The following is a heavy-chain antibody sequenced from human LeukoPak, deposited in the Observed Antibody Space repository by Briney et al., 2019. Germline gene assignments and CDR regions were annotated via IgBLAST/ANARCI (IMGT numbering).Heavy chain of an antibody. V-gene: IGHV1-46*01. CDR1: GYIFTNYY. Sequence: ASVKVSCKAAGYIFTNYYLHWVRQAPGQGLEWMGIINPGGGSTSYAQKFQGRVTMTRDTSTSTVYMELSSLRSEDTAVYYCTRADFGGKSDYYFYGSDVWGQGTTVTVSS. CDR3: TRADFGGKSDYYFYGSDV. CDR2: INPGGGST. D-gene: IGHD4-23*01. J-gene: IGHJ6*02.